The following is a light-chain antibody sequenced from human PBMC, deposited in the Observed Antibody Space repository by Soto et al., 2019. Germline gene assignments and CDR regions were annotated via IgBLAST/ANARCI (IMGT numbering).Light chain of an antibody. CDR1: QTVSFSY. V-gene: IGKV3-20*01. CDR2: GAS. Sequence: EIVLTQSAGILSLSPGDRATLSCRASQTVSFSYLAWYQQKPGQAPRLLIYGASSRATGIPDRFSGSESGTDFTLTISRLEPEDFAVYYCQQYGSSPLTFGGGTKVEIK. CDR3: QQYGSSPLT. J-gene: IGKJ4*01.